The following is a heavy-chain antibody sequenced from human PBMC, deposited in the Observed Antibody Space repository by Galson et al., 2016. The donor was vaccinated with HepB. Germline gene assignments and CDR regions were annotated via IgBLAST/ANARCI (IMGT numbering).Heavy chain of an antibody. V-gene: IGHV3-74*01. CDR3: AILSVDVVLVMNGVDV. CDR2: INGAGSST. D-gene: IGHD5-12*01. Sequence: SLRLSCAASGFAFSNYWMHWVRQVPGKGLVWVSRINGAGSSTNYADSVKGRFTISRDHAKNTLYLQMNSLRVEDAAVYYCAILSVDVVLVMNGVDVGGQGTTVTVSS. J-gene: IGHJ6*02. CDR1: GFAFSNYW.